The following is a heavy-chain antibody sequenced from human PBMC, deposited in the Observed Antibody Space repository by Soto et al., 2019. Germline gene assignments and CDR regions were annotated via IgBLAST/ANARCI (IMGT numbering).Heavy chain of an antibody. CDR3: ARVRYVSSSAAFDI. J-gene: IGHJ3*02. CDR1: GGSISNYY. V-gene: IGHV4-59*01. CDR2: IYYSGKT. Sequence: QVQLQESGPGLVKTSETLSLTCSVSGGSISNYYWSWIQQPPGKGLEWIGYIYYSGKTNYNPSLMSRVTISIDTSKTQFSLTLTSVTAADTAIYYCARVRYVSSSAAFDIWGQGTLALVSS. D-gene: IGHD6-6*01.